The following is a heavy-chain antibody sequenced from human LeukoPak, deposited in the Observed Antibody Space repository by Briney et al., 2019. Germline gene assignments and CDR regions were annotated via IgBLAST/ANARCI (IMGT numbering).Heavy chain of an antibody. J-gene: IGHJ6*03. D-gene: IGHD2-21*01. Sequence: GGSLRLSCAASGFTFSSYGMHWVRQAPGKGLEWVAVISYDGSNKYYADSVKGRFTISRDNSKNTLYLQMNSLRAEDTAVYYCAITTLLSGGDMNCGGDCYYMDVWGKGTTVTVSS. V-gene: IGHV3-30*03. CDR3: AITTLLSGGDMNCGGDCYYMDV. CDR2: ISYDGSNK. CDR1: GFTFSSYG.